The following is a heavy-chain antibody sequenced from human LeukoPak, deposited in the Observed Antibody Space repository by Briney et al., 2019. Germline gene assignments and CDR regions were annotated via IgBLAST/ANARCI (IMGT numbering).Heavy chain of an antibody. D-gene: IGHD2-2*01. CDR3: ARLPSTSYSQDAFDI. CDR2: INHSGST. Sequence: SETLSLTCAVYGGSFSGYYWSWIRQPPGKGRDGIGEINHSGSTNYNPSLKSRVTISVDTSKNQFSLKLSSVTAADTAVYYCARLPSTSYSQDAFDIWGQGTMVTVSS. CDR1: GGSFSGYY. J-gene: IGHJ3*02. V-gene: IGHV4-34*01.